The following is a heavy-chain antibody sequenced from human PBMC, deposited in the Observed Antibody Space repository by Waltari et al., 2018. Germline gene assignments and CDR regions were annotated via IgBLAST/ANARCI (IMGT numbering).Heavy chain of an antibody. Sequence: QVQLVQSGAAVKKPGSSVKVSCKASGGTFSSYAIRWVRQAPGQGLEWMGGIIPIFGTANYAQKFQGKVTITADESMSTAYMELSSLRSEDTAVYYCASYYYGSGSYQHFDYWGQGTLVTVSS. CDR3: ASYYYGSGSYQHFDY. V-gene: IGHV1-69*13. D-gene: IGHD3-10*01. J-gene: IGHJ4*02. CDR1: GGTFSSYA. CDR2: IIPIFGTA.